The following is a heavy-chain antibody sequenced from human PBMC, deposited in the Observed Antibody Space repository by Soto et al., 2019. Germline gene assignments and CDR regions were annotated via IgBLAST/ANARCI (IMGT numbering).Heavy chain of an antibody. Sequence: SETLSLTCAVSGGSISSSNWWSWVRQPPGKGLEWIGEIYHSGSTNYNPSLKSRVTISVDKSKNQFSLKLSSVTAADTAVYYCAREGAAAGNAPFDYWGQGTLVTVSS. V-gene: IGHV4-4*02. D-gene: IGHD6-13*01. CDR2: IYHSGST. CDR1: GGSISSSNW. J-gene: IGHJ4*02. CDR3: AREGAAAGNAPFDY.